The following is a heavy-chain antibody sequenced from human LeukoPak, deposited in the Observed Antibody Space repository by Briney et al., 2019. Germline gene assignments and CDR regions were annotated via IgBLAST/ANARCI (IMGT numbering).Heavy chain of an antibody. CDR2: IRYDGSNK. D-gene: IGHD1-26*01. J-gene: IGHJ5*02. CDR1: GFTFSVDG. Sequence: GGSLRLSCAASGFTFSVDGMHWVRQAPGKGLEWVAFIRYDGSNKYYADSVKGRFTISRDNSKNTLYLQMNSLRAEDTAVYYCAKVLVGGSYLNWFDPWGQGTLVTVSS. CDR3: AKVLVGGSYLNWFDP. V-gene: IGHV3-30*02.